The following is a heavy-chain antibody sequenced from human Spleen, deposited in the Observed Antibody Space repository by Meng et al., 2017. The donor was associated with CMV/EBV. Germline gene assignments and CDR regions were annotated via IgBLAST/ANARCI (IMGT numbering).Heavy chain of an antibody. D-gene: IGHD2-2*02. CDR1: SNYT. Sequence: SNYTVTWVRQDPGQGLEWMGKIIPIFGIVDYAQKFQGRIRFTADKSTSTAYMELSSLRSEDTAVYYCASLFCSNDTCYTERLAWFDPWGQGTLVTVSS. V-gene: IGHV1-69*02. J-gene: IGHJ5*02. CDR2: IIPIFGIV. CDR3: ASLFCSNDTCYTERLAWFDP.